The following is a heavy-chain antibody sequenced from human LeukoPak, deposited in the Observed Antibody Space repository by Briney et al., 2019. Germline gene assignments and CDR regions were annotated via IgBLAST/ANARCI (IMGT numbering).Heavy chain of an antibody. Sequence: SETLSLTCTVSGGSISSYYWSWSRQPPGKGLEWIGYIYYSGSTNYNPSLKSRVTISVDTSKNQFSLKLSSVTAADTAVYYCARDNYYGSGSYRDYYYYGMDVWGQGTTVTVSS. CDR1: GGSISSYY. CDR2: IYYSGST. CDR3: ARDNYYGSGSYRDYYYYGMDV. D-gene: IGHD3-10*01. V-gene: IGHV4-59*01. J-gene: IGHJ6*02.